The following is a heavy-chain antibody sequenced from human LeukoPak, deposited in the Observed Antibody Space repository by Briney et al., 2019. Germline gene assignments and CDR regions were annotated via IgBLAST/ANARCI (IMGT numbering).Heavy chain of an antibody. CDR3: ARHVSGDYAWLDV. V-gene: IGHV4-59*08. D-gene: IGHD4-17*01. CDR1: GGSISSYY. J-gene: IGHJ6*02. Sequence: SETLSLTCTVSGGSISSYYWSWIRHPPGKGLEWIGNIYYSGSTNYNPSLKSRVTISIDTSKNQFSLKVRSVTAADTAVYYCARHVSGDYAWLDVWGQGTTVTVSS. CDR2: IYYSGST.